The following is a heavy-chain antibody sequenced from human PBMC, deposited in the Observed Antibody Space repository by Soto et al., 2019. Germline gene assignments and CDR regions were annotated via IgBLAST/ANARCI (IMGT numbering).Heavy chain of an antibody. Sequence: QAQLQESGPGLVKPSQTLSLTCTVSGGSISSGGYYWSWIRQHPGKGLEWIGYIYYSGGTYYNPSLKRRVTISVDTSKTQFSLKLSSVTAAATAVYYCAREAAGILNWFDPWGQGTLVTVSS. CDR1: GGSISSGGYY. CDR2: IYYSGGT. D-gene: IGHD6-25*01. J-gene: IGHJ5*02. V-gene: IGHV4-31*03. CDR3: AREAAGILNWFDP.